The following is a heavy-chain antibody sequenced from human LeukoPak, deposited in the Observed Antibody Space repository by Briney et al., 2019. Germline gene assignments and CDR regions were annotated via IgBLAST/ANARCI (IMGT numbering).Heavy chain of an antibody. D-gene: IGHD2-8*01. CDR3: ARVRAIYCTNGVCPPFDY. CDR1: GFTFSSYS. V-gene: IGHV3-21*01. Sequence: GGSLRLSCAASGFTFSSYSMNWVRQAPGKGLEWVSSISSSSSYIYYADSVKGRFTISRDNAKNSLYLQMNSLRAEDTAVYYCARVRAIYCTNGVCPPFDYWGQGTLVTVSS. J-gene: IGHJ4*02. CDR2: ISSSSSYI.